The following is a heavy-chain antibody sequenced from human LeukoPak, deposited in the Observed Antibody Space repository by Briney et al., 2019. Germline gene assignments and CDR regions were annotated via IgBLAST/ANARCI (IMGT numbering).Heavy chain of an antibody. CDR2: IVVGSGNT. D-gene: IGHD4-17*01. V-gene: IGHV1-58*01. CDR3: AADAGDYDNYYQHGMDV. Sequence: ASVKVSCKASGFTSTSSAVQWVRQARGQRLEWIGWIVVGSGNTNYAQKFQERVTITRDMSTSTAYMELSSLRFEDTAVYYCAADAGDYDNYYQHGMDVWGQGTTVTVSS. J-gene: IGHJ6*02. CDR1: GFTSTSSA.